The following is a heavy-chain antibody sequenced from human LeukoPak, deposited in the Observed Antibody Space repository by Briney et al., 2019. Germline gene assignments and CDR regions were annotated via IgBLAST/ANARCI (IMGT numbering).Heavy chain of an antibody. D-gene: IGHD1-26*01. J-gene: IGHJ3*02. CDR2: ISAYNGNA. V-gene: IGHV1-18*01. Sequence: APVKVSCKASGYTFPSYGISWVRQAPGQGLEWMGWISAYNGNANYAEKFQGRVTMTTDTSTSTAYMELRSLRSDDTAVYYRAREDVGATDAFDIWGQGTMVTVSS. CDR3: AREDVGATDAFDI. CDR1: GYTFPSYG.